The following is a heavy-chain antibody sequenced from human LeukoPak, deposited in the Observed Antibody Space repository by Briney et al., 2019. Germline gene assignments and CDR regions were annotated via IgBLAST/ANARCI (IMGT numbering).Heavy chain of an antibody. CDR1: RDSVSSYY. CDR2: IHYSGST. J-gene: IGHJ1*01. CDR3: ASSPRGTEYFHH. D-gene: IGHD3-10*01. Sequence: SETLSLTCTVSRDSVSSYYWGWIRQPPRKGLELIGYIHYSGSTNYNPSLKSRLNISGDTSRHQFSLKLSCVTGADTAVYYCASSPRGTEYFHHWGQGTLVTVSS. V-gene: IGHV4-59*08.